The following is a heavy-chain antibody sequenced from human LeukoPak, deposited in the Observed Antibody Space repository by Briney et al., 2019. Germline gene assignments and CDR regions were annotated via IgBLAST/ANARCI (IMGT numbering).Heavy chain of an antibody. Sequence: ASVKVSCKASGYTFTSYGISWVRQAPGQRLEWMGWINAGNGNTKYSQKFQGRVTITRDTSASTAYMELSSLRSEDTAVYYCARVRQQLAPGPYYYGMDVWGQGTTVTVSS. J-gene: IGHJ6*02. V-gene: IGHV1-3*01. CDR1: GYTFTSYG. CDR2: INAGNGNT. CDR3: ARVRQQLAPGPYYYGMDV. D-gene: IGHD6-13*01.